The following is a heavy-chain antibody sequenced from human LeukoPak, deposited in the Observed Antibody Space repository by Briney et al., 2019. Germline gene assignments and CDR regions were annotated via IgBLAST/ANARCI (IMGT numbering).Heavy chain of an antibody. D-gene: IGHD2-2*01. CDR2: INPSGGST. V-gene: IGHV1-46*01. Sequence: GASVKVSCKASGYTFTSYYMHWVRQAPGQGLEWMGIINPSGGSTSYAQKFQGRVTMTRDTSTSTAYMELSSLRSEDTAVYYCARAVTKYQLLYWGQGTLVTVSS. J-gene: IGHJ4*02. CDR1: GYTFTSYY. CDR3: ARAVTKYQLLY.